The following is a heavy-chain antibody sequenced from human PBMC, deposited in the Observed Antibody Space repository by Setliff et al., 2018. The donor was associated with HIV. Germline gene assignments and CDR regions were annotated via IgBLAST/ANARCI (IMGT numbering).Heavy chain of an antibody. CDR3: VRVQGGGNLDY. CDR2: MNPNSGNT. V-gene: IGHV1-8*02. J-gene: IGHJ4*02. Sequence: ASVKVSCKASGYTFNSYDINWVRQATGQGLEWMGWMNPNSGNTGYAQKFQGRVIMTRNTSISTAYMELTSMRSEDTAVFYCVRVQGGGNLDYWGQGTLVTVSS. CDR1: GYTFNSYD. D-gene: IGHD3-16*01.